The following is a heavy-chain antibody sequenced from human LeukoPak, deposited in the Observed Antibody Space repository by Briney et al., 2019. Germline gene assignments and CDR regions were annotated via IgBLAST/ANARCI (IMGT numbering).Heavy chain of an antibody. Sequence: GGSLRLSCAASGFTFSSYAMHTVRQAPGKGLEYVSAISSNGGSTYYAHSVKGRFTISRDNSKNTLYLQMGSLRAEDMAVYYCARAQDYDFWSGYYSAFDYWGQGTLVTVSS. V-gene: IGHV3-64*01. CDR3: ARAQDYDFWSGYYSAFDY. CDR1: GFTFSSYA. J-gene: IGHJ4*02. CDR2: ISSNGGST. D-gene: IGHD3-3*01.